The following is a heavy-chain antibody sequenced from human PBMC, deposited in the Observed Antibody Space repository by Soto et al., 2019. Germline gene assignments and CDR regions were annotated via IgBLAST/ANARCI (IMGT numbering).Heavy chain of an antibody. D-gene: IGHD6-19*01. Sequence: SETLSLTCTVSGGSISSYYWSWIRQPPGKGLEWIGYIYYSGSTNYNPSLKSRVTISVDTSKNQFSLKLSSVTAADTAVYYCASLYSSGGLFDYWGQGTLVTVSS. J-gene: IGHJ4*02. CDR1: GGSISSYY. CDR2: IYYSGST. CDR3: ASLYSSGGLFDY. V-gene: IGHV4-59*01.